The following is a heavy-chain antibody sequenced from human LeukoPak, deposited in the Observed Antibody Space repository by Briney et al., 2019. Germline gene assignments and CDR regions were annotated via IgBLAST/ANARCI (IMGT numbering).Heavy chain of an antibody. CDR3: ARELHSWSYYFDY. J-gene: IGHJ4*02. V-gene: IGHV4-38-2*02. CDR1: GYSISNANY. CDR2: LYDSGST. Sequence: SETLSFTCTVSGYSISNANYWGWVRPPGGKGMGWIGSLYDSGSTYYKPSVKSRVTTSVETTKNRLSLRLTSVTAADTAVYYFARELHSWSYYFDYCVQGTLVTVSS. D-gene: IGHD1-26*01.